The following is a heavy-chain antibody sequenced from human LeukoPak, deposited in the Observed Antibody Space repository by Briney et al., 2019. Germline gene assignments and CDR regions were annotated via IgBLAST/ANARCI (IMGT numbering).Heavy chain of an antibody. J-gene: IGHJ6*02. V-gene: IGHV1-69*13. CDR3: ARVDGCSGGSCYSYYGMDV. D-gene: IGHD2-15*01. Sequence: SVKVSCKASRGTFSSYAISWVRQAPGQGLEWMGGIIPIFGTANYAQKFQGRVTITADESTSTAYMELSSLRSEDTAVYYCARVDGCSGGSCYSYYGMDVWGQGTTVTVSS. CDR1: RGTFSSYA. CDR2: IIPIFGTA.